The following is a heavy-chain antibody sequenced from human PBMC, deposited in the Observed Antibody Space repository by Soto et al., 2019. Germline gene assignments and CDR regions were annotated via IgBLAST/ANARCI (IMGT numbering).Heavy chain of an antibody. J-gene: IGHJ3*02. CDR3: AKDREVLLWFGELSRDAFDI. CDR2: ISGSGGST. Sequence: GGSLRLSCAASGFTFSSYAMSWVSQAPGKGLEWVSAISGSGGSTYYADSVKGRFTISRDNSKNTLYLQMNSLRAEDTAVYYCAKDREVLLWFGELSRDAFDIWGQGTMVTVSS. V-gene: IGHV3-23*01. D-gene: IGHD3-10*01. CDR1: GFTFSSYA.